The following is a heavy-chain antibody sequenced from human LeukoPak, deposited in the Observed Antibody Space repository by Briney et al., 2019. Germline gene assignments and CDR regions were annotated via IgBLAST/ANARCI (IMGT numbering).Heavy chain of an antibody. D-gene: IGHD1-26*01. CDR3: SRGRQNSGSAPDY. CDR1: GYTFTSYD. CDR2: MNPNSGNT. J-gene: IGHJ4*01. V-gene: IGHV1-8*01. Sequence: ASVEISCKASGYTFTSYDINCVRQATGQGLEWRGWMNPNSGNTGYAQKFQGRVTMTRNPSRSTAYMELRSLTSENTAAYYWSRGRQNSGSAPDYWGPGTLVTVSS.